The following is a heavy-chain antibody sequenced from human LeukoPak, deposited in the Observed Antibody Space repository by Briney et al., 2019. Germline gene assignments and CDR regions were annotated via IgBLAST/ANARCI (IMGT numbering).Heavy chain of an antibody. CDR1: GYTFTSYA. CDR3: ARDPALIAVSGNDAFDI. J-gene: IGHJ3*02. D-gene: IGHD6-19*01. V-gene: IGHV1-3*01. Sequence: ASVKVSCKASGYTFTSYAMHWVRQAPGQRLEWMGWISADSGDRYYAQNFQHRVTMTTDTSTTTGYMELRSLRSDDTAVYYCARDPALIAVSGNDAFDIWGQGTMVTVSS. CDR2: ISADSGDR.